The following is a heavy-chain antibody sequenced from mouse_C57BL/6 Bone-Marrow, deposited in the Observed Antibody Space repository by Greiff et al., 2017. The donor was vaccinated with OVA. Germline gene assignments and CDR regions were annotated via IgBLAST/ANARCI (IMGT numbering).Heavy chain of an antibody. CDR1: GFTFSDYY. Sequence: EVKLVESEGGLVQPGSSMKLSCTASGFTFSDYYMAWVRQVPEKGLEWVANINYDGSSTYYLDSLKSRFIISRDNAKNILYLQMSSLKSEDTATYYCARDLPYYGSSYVGYFDVWGTGTTVTVSS. CDR2: INYDGSST. V-gene: IGHV5-16*01. J-gene: IGHJ1*03. CDR3: ARDLPYYGSSYVGYFDV. D-gene: IGHD1-1*01.